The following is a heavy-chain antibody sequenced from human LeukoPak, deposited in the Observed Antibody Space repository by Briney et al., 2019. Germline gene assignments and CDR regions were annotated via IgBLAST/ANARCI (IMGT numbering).Heavy chain of an antibody. J-gene: IGHJ6*03. Sequence: SETLSLTCTVYGGSISSYYWSWIRQPAGKGLEWIGRIYTSGSTNYNPSLKSRVTMSVDTSKNQFSLKLSSVTAADTAVYYCRFSSGWDYYYYMDVWGKGTTVTVSS. V-gene: IGHV4-4*07. CDR2: IYTSGST. CDR3: RFSSGWDYYYYMDV. D-gene: IGHD3-22*01. CDR1: GGSISSYY.